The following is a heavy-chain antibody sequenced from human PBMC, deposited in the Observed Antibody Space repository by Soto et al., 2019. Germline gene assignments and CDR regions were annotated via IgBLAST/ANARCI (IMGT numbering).Heavy chain of an antibody. CDR2: IQSDGSST. V-gene: IGHV3-74*01. D-gene: IGHD2-21*01. CDR1: GFLFSTYW. J-gene: IGHJ4*02. Sequence: EVQLVESGGGLVQPGGSLRLSCAASGFLFSTYWMFWVRQVPRKGLLWVSRIQSDGSSTSYADSVKGRFTISRDNTKNPLYLQMTSLRAEDTAVYHWAIGGGDYNYFDRWGQGILVTVSS. CDR3: AIGGGDYNYFDR.